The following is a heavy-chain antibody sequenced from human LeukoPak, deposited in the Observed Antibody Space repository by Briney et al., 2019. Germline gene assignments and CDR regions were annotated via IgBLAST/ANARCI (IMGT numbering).Heavy chain of an antibody. J-gene: IGHJ5*02. Sequence: GGSLRLSCAASGFTFSDYYMSWIRQAPGKGLKWVSYISSSGSTIYYADSVKGRFTISRDNAKNSLYLQMNSLRAEDTAVYYCARVYCSSTSCHLENWFNPWGQGTLVTVSS. V-gene: IGHV3-11*01. CDR2: ISSSGSTI. CDR3: ARVYCSSTSCHLENWFNP. CDR1: GFTFSDYY. D-gene: IGHD2-2*01.